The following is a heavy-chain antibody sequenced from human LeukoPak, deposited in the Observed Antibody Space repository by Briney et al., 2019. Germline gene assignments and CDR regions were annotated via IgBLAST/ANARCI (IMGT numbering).Heavy chain of an antibody. CDR1: GFTFSIYG. J-gene: IGHJ4*02. V-gene: IGHV3-30*18. Sequence: PGGSLRLSCAASGFTFSIYGMHWVRQAPGKGLEWVAVISYDGNNKYFADSVKGRFTISRDNSKNTLYLQMNSLRVEDTAVYYCAKPDSSCYYLRPLDYWGQGTLVTVSS. CDR3: AKPDSSCYYLRPLDY. CDR2: ISYDGNNK. D-gene: IGHD3-22*01.